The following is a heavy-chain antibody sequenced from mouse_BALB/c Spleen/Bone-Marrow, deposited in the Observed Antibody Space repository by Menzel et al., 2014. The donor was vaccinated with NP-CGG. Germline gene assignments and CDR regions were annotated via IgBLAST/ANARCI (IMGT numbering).Heavy chain of an antibody. D-gene: IGHD3-3*01. CDR2: ISGSGSST. CDR1: GFTFSGYG. J-gene: IGHJ2*01. Sequence: EVKLMESGGGLVQPGGSLKLSCAASGFTFSGYGMSWVRQTPDKGLELVATISGSGSSTYYPDSVKGRFTISRDNARNTLYLQMSSLKPEDTAMYYCARGRDWFDYWGQGTTLTVSS. V-gene: IGHV5-6-3*01. CDR3: ARGRDWFDY.